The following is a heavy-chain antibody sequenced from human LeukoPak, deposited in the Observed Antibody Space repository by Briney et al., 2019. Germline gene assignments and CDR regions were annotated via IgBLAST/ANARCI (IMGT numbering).Heavy chain of an antibody. J-gene: IGHJ3*02. CDR2: IYSGGST. D-gene: IGHD5-18*01. V-gene: IGHV3-53*01. Sequence: GGSLRLSCAASGFIVSSNYMSWVRQAPGKGLEWVSVIYSGGSTYYADSVKGRFTISRDNSKNTLYLQMNSLRAEDTAVYYCAREKSQLWFSYTAAFDIWGQGTMVTVSS. CDR3: AREKSQLWFSYTAAFDI. CDR1: GFIVSSNY.